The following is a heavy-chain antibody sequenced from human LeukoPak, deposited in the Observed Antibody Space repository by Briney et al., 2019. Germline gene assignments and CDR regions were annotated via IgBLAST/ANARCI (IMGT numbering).Heavy chain of an antibody. D-gene: IGHD2-21*02. Sequence: SETLSLTCTVSGCSFTNFYWSWIRQPPGKGLEYIGYIYYTGDTNYNPSLRSLLTMSVDTSKNQFSLNLISVTACNTALSYCERAVGCIDGACYARAGIFDSWGQGALVTVSS. V-gene: IGHV4-59*12. CDR1: GCSFTNFY. J-gene: IGHJ5*01. CDR2: IYYTGDT. CDR3: ERAVGCIDGACYARAGIFDS.